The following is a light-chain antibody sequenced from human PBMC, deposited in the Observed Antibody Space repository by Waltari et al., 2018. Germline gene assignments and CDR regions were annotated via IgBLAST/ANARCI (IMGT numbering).Light chain of an antibody. J-gene: IGKJ5*01. CDR3: QQYGSSPTT. Sequence: EVVLTQSPGTLSLSPGERATLSCRASQSVSSSYLAWSQQKPGQAPRLLIYGASSRAAGIPDRFIVSGSGTDFSLTISRLEPEDFAVYYCQQYGSSPTTFGQGTRLEIK. CDR1: QSVSSSY. CDR2: GAS. V-gene: IGKV3-20*01.